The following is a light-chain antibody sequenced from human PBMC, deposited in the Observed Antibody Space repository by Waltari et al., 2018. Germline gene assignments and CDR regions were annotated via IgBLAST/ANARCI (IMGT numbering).Light chain of an antibody. CDR3: QQYNADYMYA. Sequence: DIPMPQSPYTVSASVGDRVHITCRASQSISIWLAWYQQKPGKDPKLLIYKASNLEGGVPSRFSGSGYGTEFTLTISSLQPDDFATYYCQQYNADYMYAFGQGTKLEMK. CDR1: QSISIW. CDR2: KAS. V-gene: IGKV1-5*03. J-gene: IGKJ2*01.